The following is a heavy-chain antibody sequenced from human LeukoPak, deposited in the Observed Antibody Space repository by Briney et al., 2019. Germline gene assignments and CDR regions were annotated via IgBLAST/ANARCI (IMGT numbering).Heavy chain of an antibody. J-gene: IGHJ3*02. V-gene: IGHV4-39*07. CDR3: ARDLAYCGGDCYHITFDI. CDR1: GGSISSSSYY. D-gene: IGHD2-21*02. Sequence: SETLSLTCTVSGGSISSSSYYWGWIRQPPGKGLEWIGSIYYSGSTYYNPSLKSRVTISVDTSKNQFSLKLSSVTAADTAVYYCARDLAYCGGDCYHITFDIWGQGTMVTVSS. CDR2: IYYSGST.